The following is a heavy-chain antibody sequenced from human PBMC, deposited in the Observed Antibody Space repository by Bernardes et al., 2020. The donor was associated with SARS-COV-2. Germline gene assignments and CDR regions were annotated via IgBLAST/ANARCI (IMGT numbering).Heavy chain of an antibody. J-gene: IGHJ6*02. CDR1: GFTFSSYA. CDR2: ISSNGGST. CDR3: ARVSTYYDVWSGYYKNYYYGMDV. Sequence: GGSLRLSCAASGFTFSSYAMHWIRQAPGKGLEYVSAISSNGGSTYYATSVKRGFTISRDNSKNTLYLQMGRLRAEDMAVYYCARVSTYYDVWSGYYKNYYYGMDVWGQGTTVTVSS. V-gene: IGHV3-64*01. D-gene: IGHD3-3*01.